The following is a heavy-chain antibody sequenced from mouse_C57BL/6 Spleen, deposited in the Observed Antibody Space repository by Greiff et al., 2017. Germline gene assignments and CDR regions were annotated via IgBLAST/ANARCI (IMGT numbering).Heavy chain of an antibody. J-gene: IGHJ4*01. CDR3: ARRDDAHKDYAMDY. CDR1: GYSFTDYN. CDR2: INPNYGTT. V-gene: IGHV1-39*01. Sequence: EVQLQQSGPELVKPGASVKISCKASGYSFTDYNMNWVKQSNGKSLEWIGVINPNYGTTSSHQKFKGKATLTVEQSSSTAYMQLNSLTSEESAVYYGARRDDAHKDYAMDYWGQGTSVTVSS. D-gene: IGHD2-3*01.